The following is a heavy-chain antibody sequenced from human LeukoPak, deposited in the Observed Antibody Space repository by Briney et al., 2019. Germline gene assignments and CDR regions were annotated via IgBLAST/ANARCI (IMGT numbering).Heavy chain of an antibody. V-gene: IGHV3-20*04. D-gene: IGHD2-21*02. J-gene: IGHJ4*02. Sequence: RSGGSLRLSCAASGFIFEDFAMSWVRQVPGKGLEWVSSIHGIGGKTIYEDSVKGRFTISRDNAKNSLYLQMNSLRGEDTAVYYCARGVYGDFPLEGSYYFDYWGQGTLITVSS. CDR1: GFIFEDFA. CDR2: IHGIGGKT. CDR3: ARGVYGDFPLEGSYYFDY.